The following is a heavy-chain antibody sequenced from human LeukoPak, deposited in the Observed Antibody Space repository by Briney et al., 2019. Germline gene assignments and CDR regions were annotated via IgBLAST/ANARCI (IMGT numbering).Heavy chain of an antibody. CDR1: GGSISSYY. CDR3: ARLPYSSSWYVDY. D-gene: IGHD6-13*01. Sequence: PSETLSLTCTVSGGSISSYYWSWIRQPPGKGLEWIGYIYYSGSTNYNPSLKSRVTISVDTPKNQFSLKLSSVTAADTAVYYCARLPYSSSWYVDYWGQGTLVTVSS. CDR2: IYYSGST. J-gene: IGHJ4*02. V-gene: IGHV4-59*08.